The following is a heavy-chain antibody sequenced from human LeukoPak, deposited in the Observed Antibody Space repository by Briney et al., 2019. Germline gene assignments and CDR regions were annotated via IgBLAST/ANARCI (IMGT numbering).Heavy chain of an antibody. V-gene: IGHV3-30-3*01. CDR1: GFTFSSYA. D-gene: IGHD2-8*02. J-gene: IGHJ3*02. CDR3: ARSGSVPWDAFDI. CDR2: ISYDGSNK. Sequence: PGGSLRLSCAASGFTFSSYAMHWVRQAPGKGLEWVAVISYDGSNKYYADSVKGRFTISRDNSKNTLYLQMNSLRAEDTAVYYCARSGSVPWDAFDIWGQGTMVTVSS.